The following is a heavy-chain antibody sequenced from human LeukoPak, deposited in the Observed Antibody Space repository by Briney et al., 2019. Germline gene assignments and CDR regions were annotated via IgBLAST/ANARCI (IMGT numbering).Heavy chain of an antibody. V-gene: IGHV3-48*01. J-gene: IGHJ4*02. Sequence: GGSLRLSCAASGLTFNSYAMNWVRQAPGKGLEWVSYISSSSNTIYYADSVKGRFTISRDNAKNSLYLEMHSLRAEDTAVYYCAPGYCSSSSCSHGFEYWGQGTLVTVSS. CDR2: ISSSSNTI. D-gene: IGHD2-2*01. CDR1: GLTFNSYA. CDR3: APGYCSSSSCSHGFEY.